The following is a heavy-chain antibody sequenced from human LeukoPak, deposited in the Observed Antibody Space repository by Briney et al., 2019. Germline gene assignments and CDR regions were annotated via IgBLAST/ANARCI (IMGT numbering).Heavy chain of an antibody. D-gene: IGHD2-2*01. CDR2: INPNSGGT. V-gene: IGHV1-2*02. J-gene: IGHJ5*02. CDR1: GYTFTGHD. Sequence: ASVKVSCKASGYTFTGHDMHWVRQAPGQGLEWMGWINPNSGGTNYAQKFQGRVTMTKDTSISTAYMELSRLRSDDTAVYYCARDESSTSWKVRFDPWGQGTLVTVSS. CDR3: ARDESSTSWKVRFDP.